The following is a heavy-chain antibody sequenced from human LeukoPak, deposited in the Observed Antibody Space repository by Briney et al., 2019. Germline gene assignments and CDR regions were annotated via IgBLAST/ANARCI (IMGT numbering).Heavy chain of an antibody. CDR1: GYAFTAYY. CDR2: INPNSGDT. Sequence: ASVKVSCKASGYAFTAYYMHWVRQALGQGLEWMGWINPNSGDTSYAQKFQGRVTMTRDTSIRTVYMELSSLGSDDTAVYYCARDYYGSGTYYSGSYNWFDPWGQGTLVTVSS. J-gene: IGHJ5*02. V-gene: IGHV1-2*02. CDR3: ARDYYGSGTYYSGSYNWFDP. D-gene: IGHD3-10*01.